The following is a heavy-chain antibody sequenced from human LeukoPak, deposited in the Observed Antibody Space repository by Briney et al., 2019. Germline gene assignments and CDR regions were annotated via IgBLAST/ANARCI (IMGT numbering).Heavy chain of an antibody. J-gene: IGHJ4*02. CDR3: ARDPIYYGSGSPFDY. D-gene: IGHD3-10*01. V-gene: IGHV3-33*01. Sequence: PGRSLRLSCAASGFTFSSYGMHWVRQAPGKGLEWVAVIWYDESNKYYADSVKGRFTISRDNSKNTLYLQMNSLRAEDTAVYYCARDPIYYGSGSPFDYWGQGTLVTVSS. CDR1: GFTFSSYG. CDR2: IWYDESNK.